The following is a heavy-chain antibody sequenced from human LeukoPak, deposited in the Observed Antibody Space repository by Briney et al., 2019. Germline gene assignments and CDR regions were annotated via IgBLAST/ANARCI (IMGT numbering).Heavy chain of an antibody. V-gene: IGHV1-18*04. CDR3: ARVAMHYYYYMDV. Sequence: ASVKVSCKASGYTFTSYYMHWVRQAPGQGLEWMGWISAYNGNTNYAQKLQGRVTMTTDTSTSTAYMELRSLRSDDTAVYYCARVAMHYYYYMDVWGKGTTVTISS. CDR1: GYTFTSYY. J-gene: IGHJ6*03. CDR2: ISAYNGNT.